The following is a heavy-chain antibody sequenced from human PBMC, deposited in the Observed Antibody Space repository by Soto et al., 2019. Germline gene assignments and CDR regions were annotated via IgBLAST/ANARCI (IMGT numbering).Heavy chain of an antibody. Sequence: GGSLRLSCAASGFTFSSYGMHWVRQAPGKGLEWVAVIWYDGSNKYYADSVKGRFTISRDNSKNTLYLQMNSLRAEDTAVYYCARGTMVRENGIPEEFDYWGQGTLVTVSS. J-gene: IGHJ4*02. D-gene: IGHD3-10*01. CDR2: IWYDGSNK. CDR3: ARGTMVRENGIPEEFDY. V-gene: IGHV3-33*01. CDR1: GFTFSSYG.